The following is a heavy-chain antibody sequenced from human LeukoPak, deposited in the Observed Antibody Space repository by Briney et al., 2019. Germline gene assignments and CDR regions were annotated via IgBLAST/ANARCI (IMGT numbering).Heavy chain of an antibody. Sequence: PGRSLRLSCAASGFTFDDYAMHWVRQAPGKGLEWVSSISSSSSYIYYSDSVKGRFTISRDNAKNSLYLQMNSLRAEDTAVYYCARGSLDAFDIWGQGTMVTVSS. CDR2: ISSSSSYI. CDR3: ARGSLDAFDI. V-gene: IGHV3-21*01. D-gene: IGHD2-15*01. J-gene: IGHJ3*02. CDR1: GFTFDDYA.